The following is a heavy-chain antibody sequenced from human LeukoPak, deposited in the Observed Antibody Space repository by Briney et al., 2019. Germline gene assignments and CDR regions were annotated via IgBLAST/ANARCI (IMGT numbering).Heavy chain of an antibody. CDR3: AKDIRHNYYDSSGCDY. CDR2: ISGDGGST. Sequence: PGGSLRLSCAASGFTFDDYALHWVRQAPGKGLEWVSLISGDGGSTYYADSVKDRFTISRDNSKNSLYLQMNSLRTEDTALYCCAKDIRHNYYDSSGCDYWGQGTLVTVSS. D-gene: IGHD3-22*01. J-gene: IGHJ4*02. V-gene: IGHV3-43*02. CDR1: GFTFDDYA.